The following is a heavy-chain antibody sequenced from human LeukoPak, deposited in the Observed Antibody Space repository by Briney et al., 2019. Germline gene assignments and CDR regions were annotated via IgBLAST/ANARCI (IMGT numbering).Heavy chain of an antibody. D-gene: IGHD1-20*01. V-gene: IGHV5-51*01. CDR3: ARTKINNWNDPDAFDI. CDR1: GYSFTSYW. J-gene: IGHJ3*02. CDR2: IYPGDSDT. Sequence: GESLKIFCKGSGYSFTSYWIGWVRQMPGKGLEWMGIIYPGDSDTRYSPSFQGQVTISADKSISTAYLQWSSLKASDTAMYYCARTKINNWNDPDAFDIWGQGTMVTVSS.